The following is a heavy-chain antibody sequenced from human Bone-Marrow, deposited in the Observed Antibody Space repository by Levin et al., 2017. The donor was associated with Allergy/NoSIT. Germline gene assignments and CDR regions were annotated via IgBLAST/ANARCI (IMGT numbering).Heavy chain of an antibody. Sequence: GGSLRLSCAASGFTFNNFWMSWVRQAPGKGLQWVANINQDGSAEYYVDSLKGRFIISRDNAKNSLFLQMNSLRAEDTAVYYCAIAPWDEIFDIWGQGTMVTVSS. CDR3: AIAPWDEIFDI. CDR2: INQDGSAE. V-gene: IGHV3-7*01. D-gene: IGHD1-26*01. J-gene: IGHJ3*02. CDR1: GFTFNNFW.